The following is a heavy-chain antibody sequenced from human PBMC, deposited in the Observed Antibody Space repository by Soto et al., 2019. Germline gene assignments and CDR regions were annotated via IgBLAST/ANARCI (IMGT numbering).Heavy chain of an antibody. Sequence: GESLKISCKGSGYSFTSYWIGWVRQMPGKGLEWMGIIYPGDSDTRYSPSFQGQVTISADKSISTAYLQWSSLKASDTAMYYCASSDVDTAMARGRPHGMDVWGQGTTVTVSS. V-gene: IGHV5-51*01. J-gene: IGHJ6*02. D-gene: IGHD5-18*01. CDR1: GYSFTSYW. CDR2: IYPGDSDT. CDR3: ASSDVDTAMARGRPHGMDV.